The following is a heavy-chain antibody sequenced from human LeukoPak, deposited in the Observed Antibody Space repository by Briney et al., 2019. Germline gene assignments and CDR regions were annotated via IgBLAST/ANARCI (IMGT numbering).Heavy chain of an antibody. Sequence: GGSLRLSCEVSGFTSSSYWMSWVRQAPGKGLEWVANIKQDGSEKKYVDSVKGRFTISRDNAKNSLYLQMDSLRVEDTAVYYCAGWGRNGFNYWGQGTLVTVSS. V-gene: IGHV3-7*04. J-gene: IGHJ4*02. D-gene: IGHD3-16*01. CDR3: AGWGRNGFNY. CDR1: GFTSSSYW. CDR2: IKQDGSEK.